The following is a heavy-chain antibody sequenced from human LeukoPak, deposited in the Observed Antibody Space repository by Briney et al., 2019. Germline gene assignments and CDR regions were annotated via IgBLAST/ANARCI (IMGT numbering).Heavy chain of an antibody. Sequence: GGSLILSCEGSGFTFSSYSMIWVRQAPGKGLEWVSSIRGDSTETRHADSLMGRFTISRDNAKKSLYLQMNSLRAEDTAVYYCARGHFGVVLDYWGQGTLVTVSS. V-gene: IGHV3-21*01. CDR2: IRGDSTET. D-gene: IGHD3-3*01. CDR3: ARGHFGVVLDY. J-gene: IGHJ4*02. CDR1: GFTFSSYS.